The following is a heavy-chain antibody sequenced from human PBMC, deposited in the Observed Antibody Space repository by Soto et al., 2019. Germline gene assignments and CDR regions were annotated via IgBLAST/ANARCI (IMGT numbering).Heavy chain of an antibody. V-gene: IGHV4-34*01. D-gene: IGHD6-13*01. CDR1: GGSFSGYY. J-gene: IGHJ5*02. Sequence: SETLSLTCAVYGGSFSGYYWSWIRQPPGKGLEWIGEINHSGSTNYNPSLKSRVTISVDTSKNQFSLKLSSVTAADTAVYYCARFLQNHISAADNWFDPWGQGTLVTVSS. CDR3: ARFLQNHISAADNWFDP. CDR2: INHSGST.